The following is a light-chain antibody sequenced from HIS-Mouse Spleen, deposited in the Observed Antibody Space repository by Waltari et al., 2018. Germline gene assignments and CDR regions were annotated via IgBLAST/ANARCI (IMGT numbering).Light chain of an antibody. CDR3: QVWDSSSDHVV. CDR2: EDS. Sequence: SYVLTQPPSVSVAPGKTARITCGGNNIGSKSVHWYQQKPGQAPVLVVYEDSDRPSGIPEGFPGSTPGTTATLTISRVEAGDEADYYCQVWDSSSDHVVFGGGTKLTVL. J-gene: IGLJ2*01. V-gene: IGLV3-21*03. CDR1: NIGSKS.